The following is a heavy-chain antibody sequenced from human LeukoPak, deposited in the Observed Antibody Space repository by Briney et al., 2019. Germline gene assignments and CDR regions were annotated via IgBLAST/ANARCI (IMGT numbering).Heavy chain of an antibody. CDR3: ARGRGGDY. CDR2: IGTSDTST. V-gene: IGHV3-23*01. J-gene: IGHJ4*02. CDR1: GFTFSNSA. D-gene: IGHD3-16*01. Sequence: GGSLRLSCVASGFTFSNSAMSWVRQAPGKGLEWVSGIGTSDTSTYYADSVKGRFTVSRDNSKNTLSLQMNSLRAEDTAAYYCARGRGGDYWGQGNLVTVSS.